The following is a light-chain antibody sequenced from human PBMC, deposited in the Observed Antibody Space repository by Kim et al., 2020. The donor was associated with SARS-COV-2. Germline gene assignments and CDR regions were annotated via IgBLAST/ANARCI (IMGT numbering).Light chain of an antibody. CDR3: SSFAGSNNFV. CDR1: SSDVGTYNY. Sequence: QYALTQPPSASGSPGQSVTISCTGTSSDVGTYNYVSWYQQHPGKAPKLLIYEVSERPSGVPDRFSGSKSGNTASLTVSGLQAEDEADYYCSSFAGSNNFVFGPGTKVTVL. J-gene: IGLJ1*01. CDR2: EVS. V-gene: IGLV2-8*01.